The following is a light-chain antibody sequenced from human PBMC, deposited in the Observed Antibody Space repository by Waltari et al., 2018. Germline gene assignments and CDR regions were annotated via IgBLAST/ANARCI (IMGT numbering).Light chain of an antibody. Sequence: DIQMTQSPSALSASVGDSVTITCRASQSISSWLAWYQQKPGEVPKLLIQKSSHLQSGVPSRFSGRGSGTEITLTINSLQSDDFAIYYCQQYSDDPMTFGQGTRLENK. V-gene: IGKV1-5*03. J-gene: IGKJ5*01. CDR2: KSS. CDR1: QSISSW. CDR3: QQYSDDPMT.